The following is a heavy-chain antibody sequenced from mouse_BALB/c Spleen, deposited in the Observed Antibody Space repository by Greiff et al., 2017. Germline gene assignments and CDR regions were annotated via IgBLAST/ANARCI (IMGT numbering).Heavy chain of an antibody. Sequence: EVMLVESGGGLVQPGGSLRLSCAPSGFTFTAYYMSWVRQPPGKALEWLGFIRNKANGYTTEYSASVKGRFTISRDNFQSILYLQMNTLRAEDSATYYCARDRYGLQYYAMDYWGQGTSVTVSS. CDR1: GFTFTAYY. D-gene: IGHD2-10*02. V-gene: IGHV7-3*02. CDR2: IRNKANGYTT. CDR3: ARDRYGLQYYAMDY. J-gene: IGHJ4*01.